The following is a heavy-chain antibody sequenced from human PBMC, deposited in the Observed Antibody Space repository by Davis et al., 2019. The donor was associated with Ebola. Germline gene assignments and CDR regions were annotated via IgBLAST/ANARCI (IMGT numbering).Heavy chain of an antibody. CDR3: ARSTYYYGSGSRPNWFDP. D-gene: IGHD3-10*01. J-gene: IGHJ5*02. CDR1: GFTFSSYW. CDR2: IKTDGSMT. Sequence: GESPKIPCAASGFTFSSYWMFWVRQAPGKGLAWVSRIKTDGSMTGYGDSVQGRFTIPRDNAKNSLYLQMNSLRAEDTAVYYCARSTYYYGSGSRPNWFDPWGQGTLVTVSS. V-gene: IGHV3-74*01.